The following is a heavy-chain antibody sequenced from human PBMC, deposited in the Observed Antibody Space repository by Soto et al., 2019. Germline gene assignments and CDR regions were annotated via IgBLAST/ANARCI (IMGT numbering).Heavy chain of an antibody. CDR3: ARDYRPDCSSTSCYNRLDP. CDR2: INAGNGNT. Sequence: QVQLVQPGAEVKKPGASVKVSCKASGYTFTNYAMHWVRQAPGQRLEWMGWINAGNGNTIYSQKFQGRVTILRDTSASTAYMELSSLRSEDTAVYYCARDYRPDCSSTSCYNRLDPWGQGTLVTVSS. D-gene: IGHD2-2*02. CDR1: GYTFTNYA. V-gene: IGHV1-3*01. J-gene: IGHJ5*02.